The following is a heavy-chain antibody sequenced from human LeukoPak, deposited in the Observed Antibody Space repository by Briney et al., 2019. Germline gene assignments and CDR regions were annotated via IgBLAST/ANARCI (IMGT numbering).Heavy chain of an antibody. J-gene: IGHJ4*02. CDR3: AKLFYSSGMYHFDY. D-gene: IGHD3-10*01. CDR1: GFTFNSYW. Sequence: PGGSLRLSCAASGFTFNSYWMHWVRQAPGKGLASVSTISGSGGGTYYADSVKGRFTISRDNSKNTLYLQMNSLRAEDTAVFYCAKLFYSSGMYHFDYWGQGTLVTVSS. V-gene: IGHV3-23*01. CDR2: ISGSGGGT.